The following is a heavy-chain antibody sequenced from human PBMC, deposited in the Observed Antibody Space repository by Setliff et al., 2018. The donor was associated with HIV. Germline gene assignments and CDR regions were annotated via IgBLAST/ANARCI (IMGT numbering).Heavy chain of an antibody. V-gene: IGHV3-74*01. Sequence: GGSLRLSCAASGFTFDRYWMHWVRQAPGKGLVWVSRVNSDGSSKTYADSVKDRFTISRDNAKNTLYLQMNSLRAEDTGVYYCHSGYDTEEQSYFNYWGQGTLVTVSS. J-gene: IGHJ4*02. D-gene: IGHD5-12*01. CDR2: VNSDGSSK. CDR1: GFTFDRYW. CDR3: HSGYDTEEQSYFNY.